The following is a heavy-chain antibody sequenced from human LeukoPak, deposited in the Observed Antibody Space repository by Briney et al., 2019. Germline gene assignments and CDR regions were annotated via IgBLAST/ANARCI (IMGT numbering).Heavy chain of an antibody. J-gene: IGHJ4*02. CDR3: ASWVERGGDGHSIDY. CDR1: GGSISSSSYY. Sequence: SETLSLTCTVSGGSISSSSYYWGWIRQPPGKGLEWIGSIYYSGSTYYNPSLKSRVTISVDTSKIQFSLKLSSVTAADTAVYYCASWVERGGDGHSIDYWGQGTLVTVSS. D-gene: IGHD5-24*01. V-gene: IGHV4-39*01. CDR2: IYYSGST.